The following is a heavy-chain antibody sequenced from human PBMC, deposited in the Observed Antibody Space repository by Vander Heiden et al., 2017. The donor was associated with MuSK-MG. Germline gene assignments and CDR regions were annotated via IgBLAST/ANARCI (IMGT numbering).Heavy chain of an antibody. J-gene: IGHJ3*02. CDR3: ARGPGYSSGVDAFDI. CDR2: INHSGST. V-gene: IGHV4-34*01. Sequence: QVQLQQWGAGLLKPSETLSLTCAVYGGSFSGYYWSWIRQPPGKGLEWIGEINHSGSTNYNPSLKSRVTISVDTSKNQFSLKLSSVTAADTAVYYCARGPGYSSGVDAFDIWGQGTMVTVSS. CDR1: GGSFSGYY. D-gene: IGHD6-19*01.